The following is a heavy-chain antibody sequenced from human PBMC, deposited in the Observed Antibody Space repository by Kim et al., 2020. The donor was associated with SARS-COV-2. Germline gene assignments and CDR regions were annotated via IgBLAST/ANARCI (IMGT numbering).Heavy chain of an antibody. CDR1: GGSVSSGSYY. Sequence: SETLSLTCTVSGGSVSSGSYYWSWIRQPPGKGLEWIGYIYYSGSTNYNPSLKSRVTISVDTSKNQFSLKLSSVTAADTAVYYCARGIVVVTAIPVVWFDPWGQGTLVTVSS. D-gene: IGHD2-21*02. CDR2: IYYSGST. CDR3: ARGIVVVTAIPVVWFDP. J-gene: IGHJ5*02. V-gene: IGHV4-61*01.